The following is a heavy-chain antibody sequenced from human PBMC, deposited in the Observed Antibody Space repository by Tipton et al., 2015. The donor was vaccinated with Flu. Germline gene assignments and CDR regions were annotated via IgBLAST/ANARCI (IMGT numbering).Heavy chain of an antibody. D-gene: IGHD2-21*01. CDR3: ARDQVSPHLTYGMDV. J-gene: IGHJ6*02. CDR2: IYYSGST. Sequence: TLSLTCTVSGGSVSSGSYYWSWIRQPPGKGLEWIGYIYYSGSTNYNPSLKSRVTISADTTKNQFSLKLSSVTAADTAGSYCARDQVSPHLTYGMDVWGQGTTVTVSS. V-gene: IGHV4-61*01. CDR1: GGSVSSGSYY.